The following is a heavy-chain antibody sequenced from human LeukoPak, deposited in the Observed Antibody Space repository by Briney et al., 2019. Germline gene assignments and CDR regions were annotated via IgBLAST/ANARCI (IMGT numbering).Heavy chain of an antibody. D-gene: IGHD4-17*01. CDR1: GFTFSTYA. V-gene: IGHV3-23*01. CDR2: ISAGGDST. Sequence: GGSLRLSCAASGFTFSTYAMSCVRQAPGKGLEWVSAISAGGDSTYYPDSVKGRFTISRDNSKNTLYLQMNSLRAEDTALYYCAKGRNYGDYEHWGQGTLVTVSS. J-gene: IGHJ1*01. CDR3: AKGRNYGDYEH.